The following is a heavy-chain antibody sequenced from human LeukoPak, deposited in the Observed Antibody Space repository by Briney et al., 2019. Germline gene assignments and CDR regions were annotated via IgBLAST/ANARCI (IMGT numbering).Heavy chain of an antibody. CDR3: ARERIYGDYFDY. V-gene: IGHV3-48*03. D-gene: IGHD4-17*01. J-gene: IGHJ4*02. CDR2: ISSSGNTI. Sequence: GGSLRLSCAASAFTFSSYEFNWVRQVPGKGLERVSYISSSGNTIYYADSVKGRFTVSRDNAKNSLFLQMNGLRAEDTAIYYCARERIYGDYFDYWGQGALVTVSS. CDR1: AFTFSSYE.